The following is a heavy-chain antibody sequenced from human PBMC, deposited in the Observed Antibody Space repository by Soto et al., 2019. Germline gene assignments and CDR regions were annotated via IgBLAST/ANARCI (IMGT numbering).Heavy chain of an antibody. Sequence: EVQLVESGGGLIQPGGSLRLSCAASGFTVSSNYMSWVRQAPGKGLEWVSVIYSGGSTYYADSVKGRFTISRDNSKNTLYLQMNSLRAEDTAVYYCARGDYGDYSSWGYFDLWGRGTLVTVSS. V-gene: IGHV3-53*01. J-gene: IGHJ2*01. CDR2: IYSGGST. CDR3: ARGDYGDYSSWGYFDL. D-gene: IGHD4-17*01. CDR1: GFTVSSNY.